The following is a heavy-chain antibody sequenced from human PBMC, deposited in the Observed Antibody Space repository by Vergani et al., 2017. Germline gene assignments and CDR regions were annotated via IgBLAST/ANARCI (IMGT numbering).Heavy chain of an antibody. CDR1: GFTFSSYA. J-gene: IGHJ6*03. CDR3: ARVGSYCSSTSCFYYYYYYMDV. V-gene: IGHV3-30-3*01. CDR2: ISYDGSNK. Sequence: VQLVESGGGLVKPGGSLRLSCAASGFTFSSYAMHWVRQAPGKGLEWVAVISYDGSNKYYADSVKGRFTISRDNSKNTLYLQMNSLRAEDTAVYYCARVGSYCSSTSCFYYYYYYMDVWGKGTTVTVSS. D-gene: IGHD2-2*01.